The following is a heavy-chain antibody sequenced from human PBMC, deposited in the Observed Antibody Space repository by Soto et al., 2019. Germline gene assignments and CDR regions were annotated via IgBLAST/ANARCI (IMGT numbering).Heavy chain of an antibody. D-gene: IGHD3-10*01. J-gene: IGHJ4*02. CDR3: ASSYGSGYRAFDY. CDR1: GDTFNFYS. V-gene: IGHV1-69*02. Sequence: QVQLVQSGAEVKRPGSSVKVSCKASGDTFNFYSINWVRQAPGLGLEWMGRVNPIVSMSNYAQKFQGRVTMTADKSKSTAYMKLSSVRWEDRAIYYGASSYGSGYRAFDYWGQGALVTVSS. CDR2: VNPIVSMS.